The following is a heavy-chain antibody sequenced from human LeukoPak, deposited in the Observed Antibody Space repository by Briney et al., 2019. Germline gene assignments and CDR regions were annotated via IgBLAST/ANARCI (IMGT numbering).Heavy chain of an antibody. J-gene: IGHJ5*02. CDR1: GGSISSYY. D-gene: IGHD5-18*01. V-gene: IGHV4-59*12. CDR2: IYYSGRT. Sequence: SETLSLTCAVYGGSISSYYWSWIRQPPGKGLEWIGYIYYSGRTNYNPSLKSRVTISVDTSKNQFSLKLSSVTAADTAVYYCARRRYSYGYRGSDWFDPWGQGTLVTVSS. CDR3: ARRRYSYGYRGSDWFDP.